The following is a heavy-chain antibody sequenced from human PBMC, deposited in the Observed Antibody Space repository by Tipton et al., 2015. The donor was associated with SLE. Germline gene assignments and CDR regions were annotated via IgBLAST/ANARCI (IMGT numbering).Heavy chain of an antibody. CDR1: GGSISSHY. Sequence: PGLVKPSETLSLSCTVSGGSISSHYWNWIRQPPGKGLEWIGHIYYSGSTSYNPSLKSRVTISVDTSQNHFSLKLNSVTAADTAVYYCARDDPAVSDYFDYWGPGTLVTVSS. CDR3: ARDDPAVSDYFDY. J-gene: IGHJ4*02. CDR2: IYYSGST. V-gene: IGHV4-59*11. D-gene: IGHD6-13*01.